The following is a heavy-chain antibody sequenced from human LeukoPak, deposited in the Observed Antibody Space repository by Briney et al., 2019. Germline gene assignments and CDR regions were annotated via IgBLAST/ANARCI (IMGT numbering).Heavy chain of an antibody. CDR2: ISSSSSYI. CDR3: ARGAIRSGSYLGY. CDR1: GFTFSSYS. V-gene: IGHV3-21*01. J-gene: IGHJ4*02. D-gene: IGHD3-10*01. Sequence: GGSLRLSCAASGFTFSSYSMNWVRQAPGKGLEWVSSISSSSSYIYYADSVKGRFTISRDNAKNSLYLQMNSLRAEDTAVYYCARGAIRSGSYLGYWGQGTLVTVSS.